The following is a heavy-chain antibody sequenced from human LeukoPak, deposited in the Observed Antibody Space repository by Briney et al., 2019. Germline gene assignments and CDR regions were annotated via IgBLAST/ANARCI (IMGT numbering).Heavy chain of an antibody. J-gene: IGHJ4*02. V-gene: IGHV3-66*01. CDR1: GFTVSSNY. CDR2: INSGGST. Sequence: PGGSLRLSCAASGFTVSSNYMSWGRQAPPQGLEWISVINSGGSTYYADSVKGRFTISRDNSKNTLYLQMNSLRAEDTAVYYCARVRSLYYFDYWGQGTLVTVSS. CDR3: ARVRSLYYFDY.